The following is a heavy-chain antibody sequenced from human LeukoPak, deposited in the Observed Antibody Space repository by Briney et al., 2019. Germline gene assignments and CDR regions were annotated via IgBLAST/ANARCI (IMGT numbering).Heavy chain of an antibody. CDR1: GFTFSSYW. D-gene: IGHD3-22*01. Sequence: GGSLRLSCAASGFTFSSYWMHWVHQAPGKGLVWVSRINSDGSSTSYADSVKGRFTISRDNAKNTLYLQMNSLRAEDTAVYYCARSGHDSSGYQYYFDYWGQGTLVTVSS. V-gene: IGHV3-74*01. CDR3: ARSGHDSSGYQYYFDY. J-gene: IGHJ4*02. CDR2: INSDGSST.